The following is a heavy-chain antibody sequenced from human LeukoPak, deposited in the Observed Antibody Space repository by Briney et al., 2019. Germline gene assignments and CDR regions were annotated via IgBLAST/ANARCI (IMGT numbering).Heavy chain of an antibody. CDR1: GFTFSSYA. D-gene: IGHD3-16*02. J-gene: IGHJ4*02. CDR3: AKAALRGVIVNPFDF. V-gene: IGHV3-23*01. Sequence: GGSLRLSCAASGFTFSSYAMGWVRQAPGKGLEWVSAISGSGGSTYFAGSVKGRFTISRDNSKNTLYLQMNSLRAEDTAVYYCAKAALRGVIVNPFDFWGQGTLVTVSS. CDR2: ISGSGGST.